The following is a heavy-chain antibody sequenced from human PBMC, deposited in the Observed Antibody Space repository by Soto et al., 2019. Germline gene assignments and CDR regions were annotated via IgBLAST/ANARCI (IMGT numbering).Heavy chain of an antibody. Sequence: GESLKISCKSSGYSFTIYWIGWVLQMPGKGLEWMGIIYPGDSDTRYSPSFQGQVTISADKSISTAYLQWSSLKASDTAMYYCARSAAAAGTLDYYYYGMDVWGQGTTVTVSS. V-gene: IGHV5-51*01. CDR3: ARSAAAAGTLDYYYYGMDV. CDR1: GYSFTIYW. D-gene: IGHD6-13*01. CDR2: IYPGDSDT. J-gene: IGHJ6*02.